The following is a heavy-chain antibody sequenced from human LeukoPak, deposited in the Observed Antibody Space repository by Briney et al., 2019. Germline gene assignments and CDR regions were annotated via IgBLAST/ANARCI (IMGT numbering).Heavy chain of an antibody. J-gene: IGHJ4*02. CDR3: AEEKNSGYYYHFDY. V-gene: IGHV3-23*01. D-gene: IGHD3-22*01. Sequence: PGGSLRLSCAASGFTFTNFGMSWVRQAPGKGLEWVSAVSGGGGSTFYADFVKGRFTISRDNSKNTVYLQMNSLRAEDTAVYYCAEEKNSGYYYHFDYWGQGTLVTVSS. CDR1: GFTFTNFG. CDR2: VSGGGGST.